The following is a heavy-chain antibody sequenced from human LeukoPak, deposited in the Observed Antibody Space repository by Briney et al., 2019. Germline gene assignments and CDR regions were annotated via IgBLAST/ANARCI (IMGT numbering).Heavy chain of an antibody. J-gene: IGHJ2*01. V-gene: IGHV3-20*04. CDR2: INWNGGST. Sequence: GGSLRLSCAASGFTVSSNYMSWVRQAPGKGLEWVSGINWNGGSTGYADFVRGRFTISRDNAKNTLYLQMNSLRTEDTALYYCARDETNIVATIRGPGWYFDLWGRGTLVTVSS. CDR3: ARDETNIVATIRGPGWYFDL. D-gene: IGHD5-12*01. CDR1: GFTVSSNY.